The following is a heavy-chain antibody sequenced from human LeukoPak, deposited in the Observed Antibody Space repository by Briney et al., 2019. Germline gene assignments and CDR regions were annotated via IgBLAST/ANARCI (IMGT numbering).Heavy chain of an antibody. CDR1: GFTFSSYS. Sequence: GRSLRLSCAASGFTFSSYSMNWVRQAPGKGLEWVSSISSSSSYIYYADSVKGRFTISRDNAKNSLYLQMNSLRAEDTAVYYCARDSRYCSSTSCTYYFDYWGQGTLVTVSS. V-gene: IGHV3-21*01. CDR3: ARDSRYCSSTSCTYYFDY. J-gene: IGHJ4*02. D-gene: IGHD2-2*01. CDR2: ISSSSSYI.